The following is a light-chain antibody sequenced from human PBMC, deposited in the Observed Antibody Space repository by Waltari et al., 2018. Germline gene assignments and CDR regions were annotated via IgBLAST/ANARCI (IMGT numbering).Light chain of an antibody. J-gene: IGKJ4*01. CDR3: QQSFSSPLT. CDR2: AAS. V-gene: IGKV1-39*01. CDR1: QFINRY. Sequence: DIHMTQSPSSLSASVGDSVTITCRASQFINRYLNWYQQKPGRAPKLVIYAASTLQVGVPSRFHGSGFGTEFTLTINNLQPDDFATYYCQQSFSSPLTFGGGANIEVK.